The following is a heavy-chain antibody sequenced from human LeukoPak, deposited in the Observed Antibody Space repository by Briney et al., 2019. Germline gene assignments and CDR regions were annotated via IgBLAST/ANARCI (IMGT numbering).Heavy chain of an antibody. D-gene: IGHD1-26*01. V-gene: IGHV4-39*07. CDR1: GGSISSSSYY. Sequence: SETLSLTCTVSGGSISSSSYYWGWIRQPPGKGLEWIGSIYYSGSTYYNPSLKSRVTISVDTSKNQFSLKLTSVTAADTAVYYCARISSVWVKDFYYYMDVWGKGTTVTVSS. CDR3: ARISSVWVKDFYYYMDV. CDR2: IYYSGST. J-gene: IGHJ6*03.